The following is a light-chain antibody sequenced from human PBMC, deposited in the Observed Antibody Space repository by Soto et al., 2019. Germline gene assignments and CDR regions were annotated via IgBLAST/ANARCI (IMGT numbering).Light chain of an antibody. Sequence: DIQMTQSPSTLSGSVGDRVTITCRASQTISSWLAWYQQKPGKAPKLLIYKASTLKSGVPSRFSASGSGTEFILTISSLQPDDFATYYCQLYNTYSGTFGQGTKVDI. CDR1: QTISSW. CDR2: KAS. J-gene: IGKJ1*01. V-gene: IGKV1-5*03. CDR3: QLYNTYSGT.